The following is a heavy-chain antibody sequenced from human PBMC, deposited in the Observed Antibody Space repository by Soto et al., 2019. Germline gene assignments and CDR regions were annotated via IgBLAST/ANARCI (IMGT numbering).Heavy chain of an antibody. CDR1: GGSISSYY. J-gene: IGHJ4*03. CDR3: ARHIVVVPAALGFDC. CDR2: IYYSGST. Sequence: PSETLSLTCTVSGGSISSYYWSWIRQPPGKGLEWIGYIYYSGSTNYNPSLKSRVTISVDTSKNQFSLKLSSVTAADTAIYYCARHIVVVPAALGFDCWGQGTTVTVSS. D-gene: IGHD2-2*01. V-gene: IGHV4-59*01.